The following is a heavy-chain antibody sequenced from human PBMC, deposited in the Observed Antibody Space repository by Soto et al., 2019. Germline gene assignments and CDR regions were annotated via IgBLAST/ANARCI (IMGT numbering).Heavy chain of an antibody. D-gene: IGHD6-13*01. J-gene: IGHJ4*02. Sequence: GASVKVSCKASGGTFSSYAISWVRQAPGQGLEWMGGIIPIFGTANYAQKFQGRVTITADESTSTAYMELSSLRSEDTAVYYCARDPDSSRVGVTSGYWGQGTLVTVSS. CDR3: ARDPDSSRVGVTSGY. CDR1: GGTFSSYA. V-gene: IGHV1-69*13. CDR2: IIPIFGTA.